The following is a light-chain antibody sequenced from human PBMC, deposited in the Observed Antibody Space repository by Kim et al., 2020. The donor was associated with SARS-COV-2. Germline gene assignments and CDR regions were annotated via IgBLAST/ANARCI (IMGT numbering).Light chain of an antibody. CDR1: ISDVGGYNY. CDR3: SSYTSSSTLEGV. J-gene: IGLJ2*01. V-gene: IGLV2-14*03. Sequence: TRSCTGTISDVGGYNYVSWYQQHQGKAPKLMIYDVSNRPSGVSNRFSGSKSGNTASLTISGLQAEDEADYYCSSYTSSSTLEGVFGGGTQLTVL. CDR2: DVS.